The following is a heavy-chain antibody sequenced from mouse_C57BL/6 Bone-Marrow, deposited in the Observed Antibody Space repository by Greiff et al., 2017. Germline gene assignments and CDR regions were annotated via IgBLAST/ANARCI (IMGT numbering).Heavy chain of an antibody. J-gene: IGHJ4*01. D-gene: IGHD1-1*01. V-gene: IGHV1-72*01. CDR2: IDPNSGGT. CDR1: GYTFTSYW. Sequence: VKQSCKASGYTFTSYWMHWVKQRPGRGLEWIGRIDPNSGGTKYNEKFKSKATLTVDKPSSTAYMQLSSLTSEDSAVYYCARDYYGSSPHYYAMDYWGQGTSVTVSS. CDR3: ARDYYGSSPHYYAMDY.